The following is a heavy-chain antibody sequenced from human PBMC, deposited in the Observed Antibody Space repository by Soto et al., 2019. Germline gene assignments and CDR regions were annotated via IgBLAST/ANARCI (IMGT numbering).Heavy chain of an antibody. D-gene: IGHD2-15*01. J-gene: IGHJ5*02. Sequence: SETLSLTCTVSGGSVSSGSYYWSWIRQPPGKGLEWIGYIYYSGSTNYNPSLKSRVTISVDTSKNQFSLKLSSVTAADTAVYYCARVPRDCSGGSCYSGRWFDPWGQGTLVTVSS. CDR3: ARVPRDCSGGSCYSGRWFDP. CDR2: IYYSGST. V-gene: IGHV4-61*01. CDR1: GGSVSSGSYY.